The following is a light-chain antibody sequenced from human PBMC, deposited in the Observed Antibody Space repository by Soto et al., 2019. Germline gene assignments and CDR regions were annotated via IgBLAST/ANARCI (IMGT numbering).Light chain of an antibody. J-gene: IGLJ1*01. V-gene: IGLV2-14*01. CDR1: GSDIATFNY. CDR3: NSYSSTSFYV. Sequence: QSVLAKPASVSGVPGQWITISCTGSGSDIATFNYVSWYQQYPGKAPKLLIYQVTSRASGVSHRFSGSKSGNTAALTISGLQPEDEAEYYCNSYSSTSFYVFGTGTKV. CDR2: QVT.